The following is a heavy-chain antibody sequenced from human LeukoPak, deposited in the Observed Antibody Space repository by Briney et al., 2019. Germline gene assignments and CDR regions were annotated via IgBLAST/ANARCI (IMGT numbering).Heavy chain of an antibody. CDR3: ARVGSTVAAGTPDY. CDR2: ISGSGSHT. Sequence: GGSLRLSCAASGFTFSSYSMNWVRQAPGKGLEWLSYISGSGSHTTYADSVRGRFTISRDNAKNSLSLQVNSLRADDTAVYYCARVGSTVAAGTPDYWGQGTLVTVSS. V-gene: IGHV3-21*05. CDR1: GFTFSSYS. D-gene: IGHD6-13*01. J-gene: IGHJ4*02.